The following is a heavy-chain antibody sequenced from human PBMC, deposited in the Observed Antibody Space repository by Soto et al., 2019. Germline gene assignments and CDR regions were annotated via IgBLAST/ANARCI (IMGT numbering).Heavy chain of an antibody. CDR1: GGSFSGYY. Sequence: SETLSLPCAVYGGSFSGYYRTWIRQPPGTGLEWIGEINHSGSTNYNPSLKSRVTISVDTSKNQFSLKLTSVTAADTAVYYCARHDGFSSGWIFDYWGHGTLVTASS. CDR3: ARHDGFSSGWIFDY. CDR2: INHSGST. V-gene: IGHV4-34*01. D-gene: IGHD6-19*01. J-gene: IGHJ4*01.